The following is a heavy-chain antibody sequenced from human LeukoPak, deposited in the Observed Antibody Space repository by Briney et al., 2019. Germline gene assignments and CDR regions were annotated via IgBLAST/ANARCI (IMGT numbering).Heavy chain of an antibody. D-gene: IGHD2-15*01. CDR2: INSDGTTT. J-gene: IGHJ4*02. Sequence: GGSLGLSCAASGFSFSSYLMHWVRQAPGKGLVWVSRINSDGTTTTYADSVEGRFTVSRDNAKNTLYLQMNSLRAEDTAVYYRARGRYCSGGTCYFDYWGQGALVTVSS. CDR3: ARGRYCSGGTCYFDY. V-gene: IGHV3-74*01. CDR1: GFSFSSYL.